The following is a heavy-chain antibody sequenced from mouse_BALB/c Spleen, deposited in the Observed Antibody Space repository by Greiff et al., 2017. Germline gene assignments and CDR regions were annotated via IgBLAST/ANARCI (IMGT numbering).Heavy chain of an antibody. J-gene: IGHJ4*01. CDR3: ARHHDEGYARDD. V-gene: IGHV5-6*01. Sequence: EVKLVESGGDLVKPGGSLKLSCAASGFTFSSYGMSWVRQTPDKRLEWVATISSGGSYTYYPDSVKGRFTISRDNAKNTLYLQMSSLKSEDTAMYYGARHHDEGYARDDGGQGTSVTVSS. CDR1: GFTFSSYG. CDR2: ISSGGSYT.